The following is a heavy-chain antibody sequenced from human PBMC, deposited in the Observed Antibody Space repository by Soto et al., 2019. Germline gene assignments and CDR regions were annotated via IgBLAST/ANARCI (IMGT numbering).Heavy chain of an antibody. D-gene: IGHD6-19*01. CDR3: ARVVSESSGIDY. J-gene: IGHJ4*02. V-gene: IGHV4-59*01. CDR2: IYYSGST. CDR1: GGSISSYY. Sequence: QVQLQESGPGLVKPSETLSLTCTVSGGSISSYYWSWIRQPPGKGLEWIGYIYYSGSTNYNHSLKSRVTISVDTSKNQFSLKLSSVTAADTAVYYCARVVSESSGIDYWGQGTLVTVSS.